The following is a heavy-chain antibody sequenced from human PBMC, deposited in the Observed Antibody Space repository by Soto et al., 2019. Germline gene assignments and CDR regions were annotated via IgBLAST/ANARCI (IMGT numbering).Heavy chain of an antibody. CDR2: ISYDGRNK. J-gene: IGHJ6*02. V-gene: IGHV3-30*18. Sequence: PGGSLRLSCAASGFTFSSYGMHWVRQAPGKGLEWVAVISYDGRNKYYADYVKGRYTIYRDNSKNTLYLQMNSLRAEDTEEYYCAKTKLVNYDILTGYWELVYYGMDVWGQGTTVTVSS. D-gene: IGHD3-9*01. CDR3: AKTKLVNYDILTGYWELVYYGMDV. CDR1: GFTFSSYG.